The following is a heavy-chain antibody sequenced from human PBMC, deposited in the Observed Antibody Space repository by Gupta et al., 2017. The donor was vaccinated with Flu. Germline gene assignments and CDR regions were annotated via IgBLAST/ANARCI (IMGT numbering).Heavy chain of an antibody. J-gene: IGHJ4*02. Sequence: QLQLPESCPGLVKPSEHLSLTCTVPAGSIYSSSYYWAWIRQPPGKGLEWIGSIYYSGSTYYNPSLKSRVTISVDTPKNQFSLKLGSVPAADTAVYYCARRIIAVACSPGRYFDYWGQGTLVTVSS. CDR3: ARRIIAVACSPGRYFDY. CDR1: AGSIYSSSYY. D-gene: IGHD6-19*01. CDR2: IYYSGST. V-gene: IGHV4-39*01.